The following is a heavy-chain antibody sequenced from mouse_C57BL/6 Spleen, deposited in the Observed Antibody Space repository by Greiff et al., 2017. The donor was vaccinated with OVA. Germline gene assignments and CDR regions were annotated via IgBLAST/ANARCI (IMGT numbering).Heavy chain of an antibody. J-gene: IGHJ2*01. V-gene: IGHV1-85*01. CDR3: ARNENYGNYLYYFDY. CDR2: IYPRDGST. Sequence: QVHVKQSGPELVKPGASVKLSCKASGYTFTSYDINWVKQRPGQGLEWIGWIYPRDGSTKYNEKFKGKATLTVDTSSSTAYIELHNLTSEDSAVYFCARNENYGNYLYYFDYWGQGTTLTVSS. CDR1: GYTFTSYD. D-gene: IGHD2-1*01.